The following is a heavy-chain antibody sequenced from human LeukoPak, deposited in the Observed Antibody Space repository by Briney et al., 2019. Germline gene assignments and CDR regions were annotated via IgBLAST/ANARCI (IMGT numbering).Heavy chain of an antibody. J-gene: IGHJ5*02. D-gene: IGHD1-20*01. V-gene: IGHV3-21*01. CDR3: AREVTGIRENGSDP. CDR1: GFTFSSYS. Sequence: PGGSLRLSCAASGFTFSSYSMNWVRQAPGKGLEWVSSISSSSSYIYYADSVKGRFTISRDNAKNSLYLQMNSLRAEDTAVYYCAREVTGIRENGSDPWGQGTLVTVSS. CDR2: ISSSSSYI.